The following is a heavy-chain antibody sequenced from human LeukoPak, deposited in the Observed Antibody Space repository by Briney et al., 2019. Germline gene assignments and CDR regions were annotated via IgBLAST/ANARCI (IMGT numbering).Heavy chain of an antibody. J-gene: IGHJ4*02. V-gene: IGHV4-38-2*02. Sequence: PSETLSLTCTVSSYSISSGYYWGWIRQTPGKGLEWIGSIYHSGITSYNPSLKSRVTISVDTSKNQFSLKLSSVTAADTAVYYCARHEVLRCFDWLPSQVDYWGQGTLVTVSS. D-gene: IGHD3-9*01. CDR1: SYSISSGYY. CDR2: IYHSGIT. CDR3: ARHEVLRCFDWLPSQVDY.